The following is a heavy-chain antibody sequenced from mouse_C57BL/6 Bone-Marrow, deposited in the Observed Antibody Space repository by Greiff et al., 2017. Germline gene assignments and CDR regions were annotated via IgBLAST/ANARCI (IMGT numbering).Heavy chain of an antibody. CDR2: IYPGDGDT. V-gene: IGHV1-82*01. J-gene: IGHJ3*01. D-gene: IGHD2-3*01. CDR1: GYAFSSSW. Sequence: QVQLKQSGPELVKPGASVKISCKASGYAFSSSWMNWVKQRPGKGLEWIGRIYPGDGDTNYNGKFKDKATLTADKSSSTAYMQLSSLTSEDSAVYFCARGGWLLPAWFAYWGQGTLVTVSA. CDR3: ARGGWLLPAWFAY.